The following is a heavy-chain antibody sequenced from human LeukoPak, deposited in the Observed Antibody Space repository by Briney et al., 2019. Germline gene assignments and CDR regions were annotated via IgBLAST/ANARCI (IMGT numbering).Heavy chain of an antibody. J-gene: IGHJ6*02. CDR1: GGSFSGYY. Sequence: PSETLSLTCAVYGGSFSGYYWSWIRQPPGKGLEWIGEINHSGSTNYNPSLKSRVTISVDTSKNQFSLKLSSVTAADTAVYYCARFGGSSSWYYYGMDVWGQGTTVTVS. V-gene: IGHV4-34*01. D-gene: IGHD6-13*01. CDR3: ARFGGSSSWYYYGMDV. CDR2: INHSGST.